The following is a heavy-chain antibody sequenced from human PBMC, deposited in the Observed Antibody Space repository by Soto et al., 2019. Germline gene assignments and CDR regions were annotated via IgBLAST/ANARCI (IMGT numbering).Heavy chain of an antibody. V-gene: IGHV3-23*01. CDR1: GFTFNTHS. CDR2: LSPSGGST. CDR3: AKVLTPLTTGFLGLPFDY. D-gene: IGHD4-17*01. J-gene: IGHJ4*02. Sequence: PGGSLRLSCAAPGFTFNTHSMSWVRQAPGKGLEWISALSPSGGSTYYADSVKGRFAMSRDNSKNTLSLQMNSLRAEDTALYYCAKVLTPLTTGFLGLPFDYWGQGALVTVSS.